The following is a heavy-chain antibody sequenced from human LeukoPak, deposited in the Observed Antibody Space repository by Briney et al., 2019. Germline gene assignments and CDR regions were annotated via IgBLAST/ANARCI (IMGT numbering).Heavy chain of an antibody. CDR3: AREGGMMGGTADF. D-gene: IGHD1-26*01. V-gene: IGHV3-21*01. Sequence: GGSLRLSCAASGFTFSTFDMNWVRQAPGKGLEWVSFISSGTDYIYYADSVKGRFTISRDNAKNSLYLQMNSLRVEDTAVYYCAREGGMMGGTADFWGQGTLVTVSS. CDR2: ISSGTDYI. CDR1: GFTFSTFD. J-gene: IGHJ4*02.